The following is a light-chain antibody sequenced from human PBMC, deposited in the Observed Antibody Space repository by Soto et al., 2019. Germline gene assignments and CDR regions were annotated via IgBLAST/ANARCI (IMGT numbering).Light chain of an antibody. CDR3: QQYRISPLN. CDR2: GAS. Sequence: EIVLTTSPGTLSLSPVERSTLSCRASQSISSSYLAWYQQKPGQAPRLLIYGASSRATGIPDRFSGSGSGTDFTLTISRLEPEDFAVYYCQQYRISPLNCGGGTKGDIK. V-gene: IGKV3-20*01. CDR1: QSISSSY. J-gene: IGKJ4*01.